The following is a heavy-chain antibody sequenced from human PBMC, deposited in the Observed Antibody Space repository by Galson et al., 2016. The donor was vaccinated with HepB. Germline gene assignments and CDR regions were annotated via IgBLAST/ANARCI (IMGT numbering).Heavy chain of an antibody. CDR1: GGTFSYHA. CDR2: IIPILART. CDR3: ARGYYYDSNTYYQNDY. J-gene: IGHJ4*01. Sequence: SVKVSCKASGGTFSYHAISWVRQAPGQGLEWLGGIIPILARTNYAQKFQGRVTISADKSTSTVYMELSSLISEDTAVYYCARGYYYDSNTYYQNDYWGHGTLVTVSS. D-gene: IGHD3-22*01. V-gene: IGHV1-69*10.